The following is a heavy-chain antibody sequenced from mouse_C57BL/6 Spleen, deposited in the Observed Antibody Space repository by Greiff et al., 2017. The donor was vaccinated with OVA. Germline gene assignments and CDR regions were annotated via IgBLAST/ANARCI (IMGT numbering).Heavy chain of an antibody. CDR1: GYTFTSYG. CDR3: ARNGDPYYSNPAWFAY. J-gene: IGHJ3*01. Sequence: VQLQESGAELARPGASVKLSCKASGYTFTSYGISWVKQRTGQGLEWIGEIYPRSGNTYYNEKFKGKATLTADKSSSTAYMELRSLTSEDSAVYFGARNGDPYYSNPAWFAYWGQGTLVTVSA. CDR2: IYPRSGNT. V-gene: IGHV1-81*01. D-gene: IGHD2-5*01.